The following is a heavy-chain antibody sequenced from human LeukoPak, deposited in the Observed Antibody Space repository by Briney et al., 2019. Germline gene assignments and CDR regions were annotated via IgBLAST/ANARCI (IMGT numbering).Heavy chain of an antibody. J-gene: IGHJ6*02. CDR3: AKDLVADYGVWYYYGMDV. Sequence: GGSLRLSCAASGFTFSNYAMSWVRQAPGKGLEWVSIIGYRGGSIYYAYSVQGRFTISRDNSKNTLSLQMNGLRPVDTAVYYCAKDLVADYGVWYYYGMDVWGQGTTVTVSS. D-gene: IGHD4-17*01. CDR1: GFTFSNYA. V-gene: IGHV3-23*01. CDR2: IGYRGGSI.